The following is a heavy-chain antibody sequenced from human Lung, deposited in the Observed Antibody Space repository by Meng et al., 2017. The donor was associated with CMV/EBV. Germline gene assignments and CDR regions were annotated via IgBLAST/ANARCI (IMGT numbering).Heavy chain of an antibody. CDR3: AREDVGWVYGSGLGY. J-gene: IGHJ4*02. Sequence: SXTXSLXCTVSGGFISNYYWSWIRQPPGKRLEWIGYIYDSGTNYNPSLKSRVTISIDTSKNQLSLNLISVTAADTAVYYCAREDVGWVYGSGLGYWGQGTXVTCSS. CDR1: GGFISNYY. CDR2: IYDSGT. V-gene: IGHV4-59*01. D-gene: IGHD3-10*01.